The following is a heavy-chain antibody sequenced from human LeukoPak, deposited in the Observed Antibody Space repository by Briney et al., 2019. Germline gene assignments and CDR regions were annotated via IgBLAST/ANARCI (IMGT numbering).Heavy chain of an antibody. CDR1: GGSFSGYY. CDR3: ARHLLLWFSWFDP. Sequence: SETLSLTCAVYGGSFSGYYWSWIRQPPGKGLEWIGEINHSGSTNYNPSLKSRVTISVDTSKNQFSLKLSSVTAADTAVYYCARHLLLWFSWFDPWGQGTLVTVSS. J-gene: IGHJ5*02. D-gene: IGHD3-10*01. V-gene: IGHV4-34*01. CDR2: INHSGST.